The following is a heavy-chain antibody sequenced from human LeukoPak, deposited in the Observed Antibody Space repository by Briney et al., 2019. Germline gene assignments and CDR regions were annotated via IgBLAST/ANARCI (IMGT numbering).Heavy chain of an antibody. CDR1: GGSISGYF. CDR2: IYSSGSN. V-gene: IGHV4-4*07. CDR3: AREPTSGRETTSGRPLDY. D-gene: IGHD5-12*01. Sequence: PSETLSLTCEVAGGSISGYFWSWSPQPAEKGLEWIGRIYSSGSNNYNPSLKSRVTMSLDASKNHLSLNLSSVTAADTAVYYCAREPTSGRETTSGRPLDYWGQGTLVTVSS. J-gene: IGHJ4*02.